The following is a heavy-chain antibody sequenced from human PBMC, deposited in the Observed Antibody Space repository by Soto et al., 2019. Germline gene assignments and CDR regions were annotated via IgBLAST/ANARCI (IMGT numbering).Heavy chain of an antibody. J-gene: IGHJ4*02. Sequence: GASVKVSCKASGGTFSSYAISWVRQAPGQGLEWMGGIIPIFGTANYAQKFQGRVTITADESTSTAYMELSSLRSEDTAVYYCARGAWFGELFDYWGQGTLVTVSS. V-gene: IGHV1-69*13. D-gene: IGHD3-10*01. CDR2: IIPIFGTA. CDR1: GGTFSSYA. CDR3: ARGAWFGELFDY.